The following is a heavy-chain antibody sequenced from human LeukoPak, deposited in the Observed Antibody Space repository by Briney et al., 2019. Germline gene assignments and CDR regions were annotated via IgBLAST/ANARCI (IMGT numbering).Heavy chain of an antibody. D-gene: IGHD3-10*02. CDR2: IYYSGST. CDR3: GRRTYYVPFDI. Sequence: PSETLSLTCTVSGVSISSGDYYWSWIRQPPGKGLEWIGYIYYSGSTYYNPSLKSRVTISVDTSKNQFSLKLSSATAADTAVYYCGRRTYYVPFDIGGQGTMVTVSS. CDR1: GVSISSGDYY. J-gene: IGHJ3*02. V-gene: IGHV4-30-4*01.